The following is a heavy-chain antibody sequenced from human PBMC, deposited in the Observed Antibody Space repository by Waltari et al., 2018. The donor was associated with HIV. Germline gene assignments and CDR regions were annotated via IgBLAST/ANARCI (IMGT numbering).Heavy chain of an antibody. J-gene: IGHJ4*02. CDR2: ISCRGVRT. D-gene: IGHD6-13*01. CDR3: AKDLYSSSWYGKVYFDY. Sequence: EVQLLESGGGLVQPGGSLRLSCAASGFTFSSYAMSWVRQAPGKGREWVSAISCRGVRTYDADYVKGRLTSSRDNSKNTLYLQMNSLRAEDTAVYYCAKDLYSSSWYGKVYFDYWGQGTLVTVSS. CDR1: GFTFSSYA. V-gene: IGHV3-23*01.